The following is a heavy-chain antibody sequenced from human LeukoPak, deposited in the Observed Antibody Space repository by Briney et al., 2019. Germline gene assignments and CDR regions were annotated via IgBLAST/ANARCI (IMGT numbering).Heavy chain of an antibody. D-gene: IGHD2-15*01. CDR2: IYPGDSDT. CDR3: ARRDCSGGSCYTQNWFDP. J-gene: IGHJ5*02. Sequence: LGESLKISCKCSRYSFTSYWIVWVRQMPGKGLEWMGIIYPGDSDTRYSPSFQGQVTISADKSISTAYLQWSSLKASDTAMYYCARRDCSGGSCYTQNWFDPWGQGTLVTVSS. CDR1: RYSFTSYW. V-gene: IGHV5-51*01.